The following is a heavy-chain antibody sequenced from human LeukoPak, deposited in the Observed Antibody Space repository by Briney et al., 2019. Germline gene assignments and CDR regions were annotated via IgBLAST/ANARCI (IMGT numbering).Heavy chain of an antibody. D-gene: IGHD3-22*01. J-gene: IGHJ4*02. CDR2: INPNSGGT. Sequence: GASVKVSCKASGYTFTGYYMHWVRQAPGQGLEWMGWINPNSGGTNYAQKFQGRVTMTRDTSISTAYMELSRLRSDDTAVYYCARDAAFYDSSGCYKDYWGQGTLVTVSS. V-gene: IGHV1-2*02. CDR1: GYTFTGYY. CDR3: ARDAAFYDSSGCYKDY.